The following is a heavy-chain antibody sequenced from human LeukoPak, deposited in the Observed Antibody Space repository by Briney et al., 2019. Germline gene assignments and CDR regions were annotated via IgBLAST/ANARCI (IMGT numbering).Heavy chain of an antibody. V-gene: IGHV3-21*01. CDR2: ISSSSTYI. CDR1: GFTFSNYN. CDR3: AREASSGHFLTLKY. D-gene: IGHD6-19*01. Sequence: GGSLRLSCAASGFTFSNYNMNWIRQAPGKGLEWVSSISSSSTYIYYADSLKDRLTISRDNAKNSLYLQMNSLRAEDTTVYYCAREASSGHFLTLKYWGQGTLVTVSS. J-gene: IGHJ4*02.